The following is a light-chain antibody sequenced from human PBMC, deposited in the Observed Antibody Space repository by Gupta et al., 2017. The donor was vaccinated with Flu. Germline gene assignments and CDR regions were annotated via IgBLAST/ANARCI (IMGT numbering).Light chain of an antibody. V-gene: IGKV3-20*01. Sequence: EIVLTQFPGTLSLSPGERATLSCRASQSVSNSYLAWYQQKAGQPPRLLMYGASSRATGIPDRFSGSGYGTDFTLTISRREQEDFAVYYCQQYGNSPPYTFGQGTKLEIK. CDR3: QQYGNSPPYT. J-gene: IGKJ2*01. CDR2: GAS. CDR1: QSVSNSY.